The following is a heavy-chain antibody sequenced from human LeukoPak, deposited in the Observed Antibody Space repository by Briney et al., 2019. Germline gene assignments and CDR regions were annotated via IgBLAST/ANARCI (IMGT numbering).Heavy chain of an antibody. V-gene: IGHV1-18*01. CDR1: GYTFTSYG. CDR2: ISAYNGNT. CDR3: ATHLRGYSVYVDSPLFDF. D-gene: IGHD5/OR15-5a*01. J-gene: IGHJ5*01. Sequence: ASVKVSCKASGYTFTSYGISWVRQAPGQGLEWMGWISAYNGNTNYAQKLQGRVTMTTDTSTSTAYMELSRLRSDDTAVYYCATHLRGYSVYVDSPLFDFWGQGILVTVSS.